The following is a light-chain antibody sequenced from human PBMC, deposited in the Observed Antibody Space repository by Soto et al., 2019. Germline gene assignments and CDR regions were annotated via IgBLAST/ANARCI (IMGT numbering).Light chain of an antibody. CDR3: QQDYNSP. CDR1: QSVSSSY. J-gene: IGKJ3*01. CDR2: GAS. Sequence: ENVLTQSPGTLSLSPGERVTLSCRASQSVSSSYLTWYQQKPGQAPRLLIYGASTRATGIPARFSGSGSGTDFTLTISSLQPEDFAVYYCQQDYNSPFGPGTKVDI. V-gene: IGKV3D-7*01.